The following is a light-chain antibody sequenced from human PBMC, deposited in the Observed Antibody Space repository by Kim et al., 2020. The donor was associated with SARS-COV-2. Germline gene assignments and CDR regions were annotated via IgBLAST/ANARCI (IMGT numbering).Light chain of an antibody. CDR3: QTWGPGIRV. J-gene: IGLJ3*02. V-gene: IGLV4-69*01. CDR1: SGRSNYA. CDR2: VNSEGSH. Sequence: ASVQRTCTLGSGRSNYAVGWHQQRAEKCPRSLMKVNSEGSHNEGDGIPDRVSGSASGAERYLTISSLQSEDEADYYCQTWGPGIRVFGGGTQLTVL.